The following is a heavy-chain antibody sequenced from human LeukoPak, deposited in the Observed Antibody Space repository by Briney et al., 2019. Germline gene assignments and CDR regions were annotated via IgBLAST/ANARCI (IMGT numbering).Heavy chain of an antibody. V-gene: IGHV4-39*01. Sequence: SETLSLTCNDFGGSIRSSNYYWGWIRQPPGKGLEWIGSIYYSGSTYYNPSLKSRVTISVDTSNNQFSLKVRSATATDTAAYYCARLFYYDSSGPPSWGQGTLVTVSS. J-gene: IGHJ5*02. CDR1: GGSIRSSNYY. CDR2: IYYSGST. CDR3: ARLFYYDSSGPPS. D-gene: IGHD3-22*01.